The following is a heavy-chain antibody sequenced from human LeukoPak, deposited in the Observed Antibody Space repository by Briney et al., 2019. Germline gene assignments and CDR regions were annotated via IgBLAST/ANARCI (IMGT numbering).Heavy chain of an antibody. Sequence: GGSLRLSCTASGFTFSSYGMHWVRQAPGKGLEWVSFIRFDGSEKYYADSVRGRFTISRDNSKNTLSLQMNSLGAEDTALYYCAKDVYDCSGGSCPQYYYVMDVWGQGTTVTVSS. CDR3: AKDVYDCSGGSCPQYYYVMDV. V-gene: IGHV3-30*02. D-gene: IGHD2-15*01. CDR2: IRFDGSEK. J-gene: IGHJ6*02. CDR1: GFTFSSYG.